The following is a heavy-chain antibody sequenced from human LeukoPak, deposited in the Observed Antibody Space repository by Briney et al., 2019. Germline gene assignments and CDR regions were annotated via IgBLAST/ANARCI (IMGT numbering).Heavy chain of an antibody. J-gene: IGHJ4*02. Sequence: GGSLRLSCAASGFTFSNYWMSWVRQAPGKGLEWVANIKQDESEKYYVDSVKGRFTISRDNAKNSLYLQMNSLRAEDTAVYYCARAITNYGYIFDYWGQGTLVTVSS. V-gene: IGHV3-7*01. CDR1: GFTFSNYW. CDR3: ARAITNYGYIFDY. CDR2: IKQDESEK. D-gene: IGHD5-18*01.